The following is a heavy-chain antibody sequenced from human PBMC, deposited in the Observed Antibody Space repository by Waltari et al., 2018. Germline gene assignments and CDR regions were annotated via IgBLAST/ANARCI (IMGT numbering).Heavy chain of an antibody. CDR3: ARVGPNTQLADL. CDR2: INVDGRS. CDR1: GGSFSNSY. D-gene: IGHD6-13*01. J-gene: IGHJ4*02. V-gene: IGHV4-4*07. Sequence: QVQLQESGPGLVKPSETLSLTCSVSGGSFSNSYWSWIRQSATKGLEWIGRINVDGRSNYNPSLGSRVTMSVDPFKSQFSLQLKALTAADTAVYYCARVGPNTQLADLWGQGMLVTVST.